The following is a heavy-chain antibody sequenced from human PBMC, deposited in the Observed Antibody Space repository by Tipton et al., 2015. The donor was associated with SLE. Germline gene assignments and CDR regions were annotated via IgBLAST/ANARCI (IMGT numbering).Heavy chain of an antibody. CDR1: GASISSGDSY. CDR2: IYSSGST. D-gene: IGHD6-13*01. CDR3: ARDRGQQLQRGYFQH. Sequence: TLSLTCTVSGASISSGDSYWSWIRQHPGKGLEWIGSIYSSGSTYSTPSLSSRVTISLDMSKNQFSLTLRSVTAADTAVYYCARDRGQQLQRGYFQHWGQGTLVTVSS. J-gene: IGHJ1*01. V-gene: IGHV4-39*07.